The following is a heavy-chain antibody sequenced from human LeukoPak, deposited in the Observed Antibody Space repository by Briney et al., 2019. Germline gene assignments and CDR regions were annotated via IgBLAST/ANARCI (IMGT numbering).Heavy chain of an antibody. CDR3: ARGFYYTGMDV. CDR2: IYGDGSFT. V-gene: IGHV3-74*01. J-gene: IGHJ6*02. CDR1: GFTFSNFW. Sequence: GGSLRLSCAASGFTFSNFWMHWVRQAPGKGLVWVALIYGDGSFTRYADSVKGRFTISRDNAKNTVYLQMNSLRVEDTAVYYCARGFYYTGMDVWGQGTTVTVSS. D-gene: IGHD2-15*01.